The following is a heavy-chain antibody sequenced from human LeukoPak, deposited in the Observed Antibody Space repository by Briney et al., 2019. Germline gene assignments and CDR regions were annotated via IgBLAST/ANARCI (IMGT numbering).Heavy chain of an antibody. CDR3: ARVRDGYNQL. D-gene: IGHD5-24*01. J-gene: IGHJ4*02. CDR2: IYYSGST. CDR1: GGSISSYY. Sequence: KTSETLSLTCTVSGGSISSYYWNWIRQPPGKGLEWIGYIYYSGSTNYNPSLKSRVTISVDTSKNQLSLKLSSVTAADTAVYYCARVRDGYNQLWGQGTLVTVSS. V-gene: IGHV4-59*01.